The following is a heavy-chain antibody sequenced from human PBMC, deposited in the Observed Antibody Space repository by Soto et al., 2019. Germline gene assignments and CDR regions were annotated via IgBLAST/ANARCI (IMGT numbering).Heavy chain of an antibody. Sequence: QVQLHESGPGLVKPSETLSLMCVVTGGSIDNYYWTWIRQPAGKGLEWIGRIHTTGRTSYNPSLKNRVTMALDIFKNLCSLNLTSVTAADTAVYDCAIAVDYDGSSGPVSAGLDVWGPGNTVPVS. CDR3: AIAVDYDGSSGPVSAGLDV. CDR1: GGSIDNYY. D-gene: IGHD3-3*01. CDR2: IHTTGRT. J-gene: IGHJ6*01. V-gene: IGHV4-4*07.